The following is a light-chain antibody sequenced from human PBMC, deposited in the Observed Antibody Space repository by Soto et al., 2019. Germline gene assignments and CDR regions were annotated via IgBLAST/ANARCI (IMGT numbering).Light chain of an antibody. V-gene: IGKV3-15*01. CDR2: GAS. Sequence: EIVMTQSPATLSVSPGERATLSCRAWQSVSSNLAWYQQKPGQAPRLLIYGASTRAAGIPARFSGSGSGTEFTLTISSLQSEDFAVYFCQQYYNRWTFGPGTKVEIK. J-gene: IGKJ1*01. CDR1: QSVSSN. CDR3: QQYYNRWT.